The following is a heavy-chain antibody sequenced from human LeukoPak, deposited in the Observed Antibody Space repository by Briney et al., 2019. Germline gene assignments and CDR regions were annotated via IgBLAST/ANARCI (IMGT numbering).Heavy chain of an antibody. V-gene: IGHV1-18*01. CDR2: ISAYNGNT. CDR1: GYTFTSYG. J-gene: IGHJ5*02. Sequence: ASVKVSCKASGYTFTSYGISWVQQAPGQGLEWMGWISAYNGNTNYAQKLQGRVTMTTDTSTSTAYMELRSLRSDDTAVYYCARGFRSIAAADTYNWFDPWGQGTLVTVSS. CDR3: ARGFRSIAAADTYNWFDP. D-gene: IGHD6-13*01.